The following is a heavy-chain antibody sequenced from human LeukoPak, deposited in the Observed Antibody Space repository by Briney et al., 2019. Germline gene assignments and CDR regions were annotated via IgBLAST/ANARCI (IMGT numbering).Heavy chain of an antibody. J-gene: IGHJ4*02. V-gene: IGHV3-48*03. D-gene: IGHD4-17*01. CDR1: GFTFSSYE. CDR3: ATAYGDYTIAGVNDY. Sequence: PGGSLRLSRAASGFTFSSYEMNWVRQAPGKGLEWVSYISSSGSTIYYADSVKGRFTISRDNAKNSLYLQMNSLRAEDTAVYYCATAYGDYTIAGVNDYWGQGTLVTVSS. CDR2: ISSSGSTI.